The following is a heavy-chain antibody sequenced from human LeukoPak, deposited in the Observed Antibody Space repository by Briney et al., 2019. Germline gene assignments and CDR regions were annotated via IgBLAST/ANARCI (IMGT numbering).Heavy chain of an antibody. Sequence: GESLKISCKGSGYSFNTYWIGWVRQMPGKGLEWMGIIYPGDSDTRYSPSFQGQVTISADKSISTAYLQWSSLKASDTAMYYCARLFTYYYDSSGYSHDAFDIWGQGTMVTVSS. CDR1: GYSFNTYW. CDR2: IYPGDSDT. CDR3: ARLFTYYYDSSGYSHDAFDI. J-gene: IGHJ3*02. D-gene: IGHD3-22*01. V-gene: IGHV5-51*01.